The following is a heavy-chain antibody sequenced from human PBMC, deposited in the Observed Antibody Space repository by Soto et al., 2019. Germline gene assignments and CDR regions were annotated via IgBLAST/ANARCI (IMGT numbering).Heavy chain of an antibody. CDR2: VYYRGNA. V-gene: IGHV4-39*01. J-gene: IGHJ4*02. Sequence: SETLSLTCSVSDDSINSDKYYWGWIRQPPGKGPEWIGSVYYRGNAYYNPSLQTRVTISLDKSKGQFSLKLNSVTAADSAVYFCARLEGLATISYYFDFWGPGALVTVSS. D-gene: IGHD3-9*01. CDR3: ARLEGLATISYYFDF. CDR1: DDSINSDKYY.